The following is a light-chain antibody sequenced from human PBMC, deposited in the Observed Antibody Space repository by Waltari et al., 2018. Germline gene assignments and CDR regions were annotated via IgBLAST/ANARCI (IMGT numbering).Light chain of an antibody. CDR1: SSDIGGYNY. J-gene: IGLJ3*02. Sequence: QAALTQPPSVSGSPGQSVTISCTGTSSDIGGYNYVSWYQQHPGKAPKLMIYDVTKRPLWFFVCFPVSNSANTASLTLSVLQADDEAVYYCSPYAGSNTWVFGGGTRLTVL. V-gene: IGLV2-8*01. CDR2: DVT. CDR3: SPYAGSNTWV.